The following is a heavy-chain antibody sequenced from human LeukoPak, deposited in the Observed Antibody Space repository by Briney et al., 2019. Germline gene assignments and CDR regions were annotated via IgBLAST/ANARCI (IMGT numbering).Heavy chain of an antibody. J-gene: IGHJ4*02. Sequence: SETLSLTCTVSGGSISSTGYYWGWLRQPPGKGREWMGSIYYSGNTYYYNTSLKSRVTISIDPSKNQFSLKLSSVTAADTAVYYCARVGILTGYPYYFDYWGQGTLVTVSS. CDR2: IYYSGNTY. CDR1: GGSISSTGYY. V-gene: IGHV4-39*07. CDR3: ARVGILTGYPYYFDY. D-gene: IGHD3-9*01.